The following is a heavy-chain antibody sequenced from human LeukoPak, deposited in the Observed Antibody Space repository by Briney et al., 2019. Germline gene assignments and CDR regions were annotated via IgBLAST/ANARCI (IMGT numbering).Heavy chain of an antibody. D-gene: IGHD6-13*01. CDR1: GFTFSDYY. J-gene: IGHJ4*02. V-gene: IGHV3-11*01. CDR3: ARETPYSNTWTDFDF. CDR2: ISSSGSTI. Sequence: GGSLRLSCAASGFTFSDYYMSWIRQAPGKGLEWVSYISSSGSTIYYADSVKGRFTISRDDAKSSLYLQMDSLRVEDTALYYCARETPYSNTWTDFDFWGQGTLVTVSS.